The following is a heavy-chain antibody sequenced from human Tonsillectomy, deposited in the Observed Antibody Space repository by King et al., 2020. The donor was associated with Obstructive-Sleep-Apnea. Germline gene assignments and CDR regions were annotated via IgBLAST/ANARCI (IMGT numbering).Heavy chain of an antibody. Sequence: QLQESGPGLVKPSETLSLTCTVSGGSISSSSYYWGWIRQPPGKGLEWIGSIYYSGSTYYNPSLKSRVTISVDTSKNQFSLKLSSVTAADTAVYYCARVRLDRGWYPAFFDYWGQGTLVTVSS. D-gene: IGHD6-19*01. J-gene: IGHJ4*02. CDR3: ARVRLDRGWYPAFFDY. V-gene: IGHV4-39*07. CDR1: GGSISSSSYY. CDR2: IYYSGST.